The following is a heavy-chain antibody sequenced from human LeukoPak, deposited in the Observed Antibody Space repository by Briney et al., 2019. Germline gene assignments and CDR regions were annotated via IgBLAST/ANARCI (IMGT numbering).Heavy chain of an antibody. V-gene: IGHV3-23*01. Sequence: GGSLRLSCAASGFTFSIHAMNWVRQAPGKGLEWVSVITGNSVNTFYADSVKGRFTISRDNSKNTLYMYMNSLRAEDAAVYYCVKAASGGWYDTNFDYWGQGTLVTVSS. D-gene: IGHD6-19*01. CDR2: ITGNSVNT. CDR1: GFTFSIHA. J-gene: IGHJ4*02. CDR3: VKAASGGWYDTNFDY.